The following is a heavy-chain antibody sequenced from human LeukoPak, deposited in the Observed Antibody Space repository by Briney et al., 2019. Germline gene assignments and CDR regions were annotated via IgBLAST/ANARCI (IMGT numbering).Heavy chain of an antibody. J-gene: IGHJ4*02. CDR2: ISAYNGNT. CDR3: ASRAGDTAMVRRGFDY. V-gene: IGHV1-18*01. D-gene: IGHD5-18*01. Sequence: ASVKVSCKASGYTFTSYGISWVRQAPGQGLEWMGWISAYNGNTNYAQKLQGRVTMTTDTSTSTAYMELRSLRSDDTAVYYCASRAGDTAMVRRGFDYWGQGTLVTVSS. CDR1: GYTFTSYG.